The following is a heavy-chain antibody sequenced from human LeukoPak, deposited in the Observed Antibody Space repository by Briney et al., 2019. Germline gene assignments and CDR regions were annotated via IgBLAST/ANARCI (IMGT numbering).Heavy chain of an antibody. CDR2: ISSSSSYI. Sequence: GGSLRLSCAASGFAFSNYNMNWVRQAPGKGLEWVSSISSSSSYIYYADSVKGRFTISRDNAKNSLYLQMNSLRAEDTAVYYCARDRSSWYSEYFQHWGQGTLVTVSS. CDR1: GFAFSNYN. J-gene: IGHJ1*01. CDR3: ARDRSSWYSEYFQH. V-gene: IGHV3-21*01. D-gene: IGHD6-13*01.